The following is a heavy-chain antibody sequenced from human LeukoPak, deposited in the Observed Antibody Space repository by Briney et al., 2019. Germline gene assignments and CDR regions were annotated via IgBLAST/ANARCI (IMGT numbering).Heavy chain of an antibody. V-gene: IGHV3-33*06. CDR2: IWYDGSIK. Sequence: GGTLRLSCAASGFTVSSNYMSWVRQAPGKGLEGVAVIWYDGSIKYYGDSVKGRFTISRDNSKNTLYLQMNSLSAEDTAVYYCAKSRGYYYERSGPADYWGQGTLVTVSS. D-gene: IGHD3-22*01. CDR3: AKSRGYYYERSGPADY. CDR1: GFTVSSNY. J-gene: IGHJ4*02.